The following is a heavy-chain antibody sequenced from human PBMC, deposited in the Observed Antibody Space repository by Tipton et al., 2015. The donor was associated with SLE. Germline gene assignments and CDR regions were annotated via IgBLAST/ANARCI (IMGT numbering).Heavy chain of an antibody. J-gene: IGHJ4*02. D-gene: IGHD3-10*01. Sequence: GSLRLSCAASGFTFSNYAMSWVRQAPGKRLEWVAPGKGLEWVSTISGRSGATYYALSVKGRFTISRDNSKNTLYLQMNSLRAEDTAIYYCANLALGSYHDSGSFYNQDHWGQGTLVTVSS. V-gene: IGHV3-23*01. CDR2: ISGRSGAT. CDR3: ANLALGSYHDSGSFYNQDH. CDR1: GFTFSNYA.